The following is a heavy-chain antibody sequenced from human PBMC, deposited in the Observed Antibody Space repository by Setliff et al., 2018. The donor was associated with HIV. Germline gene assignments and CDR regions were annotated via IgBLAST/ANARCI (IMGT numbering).Heavy chain of an antibody. J-gene: IGHJ4*02. CDR3: AKDLVYYDSSGDLDY. D-gene: IGHD3-22*01. CDR1: GFTFSSYE. CDR2: ISSSGNSI. Sequence: PGGSLRLSCAASGFTFSSYEMNWVRQATGKGLEWISYISSSGNSIYDAESVKVRFTISRDNAKNTLYLQMNSLRADDTAVYYCAKDLVYYDSSGDLDYWGQGTLVTVSS. V-gene: IGHV3-48*03.